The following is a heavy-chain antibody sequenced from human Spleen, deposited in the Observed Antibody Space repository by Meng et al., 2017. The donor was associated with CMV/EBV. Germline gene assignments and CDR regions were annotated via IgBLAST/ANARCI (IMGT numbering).Heavy chain of an antibody. CDR1: GYTFTSYG. V-gene: IGHV1-18*01. J-gene: IGHJ4*02. CDR3: ARDLWYSGYSSSWYGGTDY. CDR2: ISAYNGNT. Sequence: ASVKVSCKASGYTFTSYGISWVRQAPGQGLEWMGWISAYNGNTNYAQKLQGRVTMTTDTSTSTAYMELRSLRSDDTAVYYCARDLWYSGYSSSWYGGTDYWGQGTLVTFSS. D-gene: IGHD6-13*01.